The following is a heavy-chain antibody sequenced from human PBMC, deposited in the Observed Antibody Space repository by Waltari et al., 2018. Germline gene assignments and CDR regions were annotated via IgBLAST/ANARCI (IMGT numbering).Heavy chain of an antibody. CDR3: AREYDFWSGYHAFDL. CDR1: GVSFSSSW. Sequence: EVQLVESGGGLVQSGGSLRLTCEASGVSFSSSWMHWVRQGPEKGPVWISRSNSDGTNTNYADSVKGRFTISRDNFADTLFLEMNSLRPDDTAVYYCAREYDFWSGYHAFDLWGQGTKVPVFS. J-gene: IGHJ3*01. CDR2: SNSDGTNT. V-gene: IGHV3-74*01. D-gene: IGHD3-3*01.